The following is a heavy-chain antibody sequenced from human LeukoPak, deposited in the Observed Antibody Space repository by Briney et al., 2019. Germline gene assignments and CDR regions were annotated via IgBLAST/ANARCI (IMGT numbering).Heavy chain of an antibody. D-gene: IGHD3-16*01. V-gene: IGHV1-46*01. Sequence: ASVKVSCKAAGYTFSSYFLQWVRQAPGQGLEWMGIINPNDGRTNYAHSFQGRVTMTRDMSTTTLYMELSSLTSEDAAVYYCARVWGAWRYSDYWGQGTLVTVSS. J-gene: IGHJ4*02. CDR3: ARVWGAWRYSDY. CDR2: INPNDGRT. CDR1: GYTFSSYF.